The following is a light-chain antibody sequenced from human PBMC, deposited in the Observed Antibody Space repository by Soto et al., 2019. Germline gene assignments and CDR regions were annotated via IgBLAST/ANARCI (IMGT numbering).Light chain of an antibody. V-gene: IGLV2-8*01. CDR3: SSYAGGNSWV. CDR1: SGDIGAYNY. Sequence: QSVLTQPPSASGSPGQSVTISCTGTSGDIGAYNYVSWYQQHPGKAPKVMIYEVSKRPSRVPDRFSGSKSGNTASLTVSGLQAEDEAEYYCSSYAGGNSWVFVGGTKLTVL. CDR2: EVS. J-gene: IGLJ3*02.